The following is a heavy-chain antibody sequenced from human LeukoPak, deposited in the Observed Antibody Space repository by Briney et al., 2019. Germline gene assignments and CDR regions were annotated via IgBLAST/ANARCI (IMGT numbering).Heavy chain of an antibody. V-gene: IGHV1-8*01. CDR2: MSPNSGNT. D-gene: IGHD1-26*01. CDR1: GYTFSSYD. CDR3: ARFLGDSRNWFDP. J-gene: IGHJ5*02. Sequence: ASVKVSCKASGYTFSSYDINWVRQATGQGLEWMGWMSPNSGNTGYAQKFQGRVTMTRNTSITTAYMELSSLRSEDTAVYYCARFLGDSRNWFDPWGQGTLVTVSS.